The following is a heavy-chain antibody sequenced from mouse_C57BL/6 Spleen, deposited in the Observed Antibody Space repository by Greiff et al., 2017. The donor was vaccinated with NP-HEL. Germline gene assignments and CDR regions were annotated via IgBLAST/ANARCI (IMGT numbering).Heavy chain of an antibody. CDR2: IDPSDSET. V-gene: IGHV1-52*01. CDR1: GYTFTSYW. J-gene: IGHJ4*01. D-gene: IGHD1-1*01. CDR3: ARDYYGSSHAMDY. Sequence: VQLQQSGAELVRPGSSVKLSCKASGYTFTSYWMHWVKQRPIQGLEWIGNIDPSDSETHYNQKFKDKATLTVDQSSSTAYMQLNSLTSEDSAVYYCARDYYGSSHAMDYWGQGTSVTVSS.